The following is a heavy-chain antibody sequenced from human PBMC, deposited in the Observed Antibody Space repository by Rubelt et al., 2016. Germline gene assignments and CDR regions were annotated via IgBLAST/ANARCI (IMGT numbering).Heavy chain of an antibody. Sequence: QLQLQESGPGLVKPSETLSLTCTVSGGSISSNNYYWGWIRQPPGKGLEWIGSIYYSGKIYYNPSLKSRVTIFVDTSQNQFSLKLSSVTAADSAVYYCARHEIVYSYGSRTYRGTIDYWGQGTLVTVSS. CDR3: ARHEIVYSYGSRTYRGTIDY. CDR1: GGSISSNNYY. CDR2: IYYSGKI. J-gene: IGHJ4*02. V-gene: IGHV4-39*01. D-gene: IGHD3-10*01.